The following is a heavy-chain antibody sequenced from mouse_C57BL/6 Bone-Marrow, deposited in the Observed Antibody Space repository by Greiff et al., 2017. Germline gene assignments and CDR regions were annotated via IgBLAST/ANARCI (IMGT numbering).Heavy chain of an antibody. Sequence: QVQLQQPGAELVKPGASVKLSCKASGYTFTSYWMHWVKQRPGQGLEWIGMIHPTSGSTNYNEKFKSKATLTSDTSSSTAYMQLSSLTSEDSAIYFGAKRVSPTLGYFDYGGQGTTLTVSS. CDR2: IHPTSGST. J-gene: IGHJ2*01. CDR3: AKRVSPTLGYFDY. D-gene: IGHD4-1*01. V-gene: IGHV1-64*01. CDR1: GYTFTSYW.